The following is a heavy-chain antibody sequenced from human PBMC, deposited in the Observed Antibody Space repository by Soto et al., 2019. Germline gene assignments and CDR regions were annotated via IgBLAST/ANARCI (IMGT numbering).Heavy chain of an antibody. V-gene: IGHV1-69*01. CDR2: IIPIFGSR. Sequence: QVQLVQSGAEVKKPGSSVKLSCKASRDTFSKYAFNWVRQAPGQGLEWMGWIIPIFGSRNYAEKFQGRVIITAEESTSTAYMELRSLRFEDTGFYYCARGDTYLGVCGQGTTVTVSS. CDR1: RDTFSKYA. D-gene: IGHD3-16*01. J-gene: IGHJ6*02. CDR3: ARGDTYLGV.